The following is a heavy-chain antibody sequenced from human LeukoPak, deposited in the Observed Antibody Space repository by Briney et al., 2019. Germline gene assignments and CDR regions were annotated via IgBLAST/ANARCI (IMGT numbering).Heavy chain of an antibody. CDR2: IYYSGST. J-gene: IGHJ4*02. CDR1: GGSISSSSYY. V-gene: IGHV4-39*01. CDR3: ARVTTSWLVRIFDY. D-gene: IGHD6-19*01. Sequence: PSETLSLTCTVSGGSISSSSYYWGWIRQPPGKGLEWIGSIYYSGSTYYNPPLKSRVTISVDTSKNQFSLKLSSVTAADTAVYYCARVTTSWLVRIFDYWGQGTLVTVSS.